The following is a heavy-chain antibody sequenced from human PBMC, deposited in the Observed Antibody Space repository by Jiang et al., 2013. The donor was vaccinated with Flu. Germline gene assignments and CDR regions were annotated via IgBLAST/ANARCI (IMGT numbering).Heavy chain of an antibody. Sequence: GSVKGRFTISRDNAKSSLYLQMNSLRVDDTAVYLCARVDYNDEGFGYWGQGTLVTVSS. J-gene: IGHJ4*02. V-gene: IGHV3-7*01. D-gene: IGHD3-16*01. CDR3: ARVDYNDEGFGY.